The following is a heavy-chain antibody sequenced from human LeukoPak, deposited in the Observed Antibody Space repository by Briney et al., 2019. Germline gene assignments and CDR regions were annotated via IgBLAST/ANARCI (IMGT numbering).Heavy chain of an antibody. CDR1: GGTFSSYS. Sequence: SVTVSCKASGGTFSSYSISWVRQAPGQGLEWMGGIIPIFDTADYAQKFQGRVTITADESTSTAYMELSSLRSEDTAVFYCARISLGAIWGYYYGIDVWGQGTTVTVSS. CDR3: ARISLGAIWGYYYGIDV. V-gene: IGHV1-69*01. CDR2: IIPIFDTA. J-gene: IGHJ6*02. D-gene: IGHD1-26*01.